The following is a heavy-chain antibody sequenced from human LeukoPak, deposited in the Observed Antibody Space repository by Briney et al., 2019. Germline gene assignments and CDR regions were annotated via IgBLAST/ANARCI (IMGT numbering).Heavy chain of an antibody. J-gene: IGHJ6*02. CDR2: INHSGST. V-gene: IGHV4-34*01. CDR1: GGSFSGYY. CDR3: ARGSGYCSGGSCYLYYYYYGMDV. D-gene: IGHD2-15*01. Sequence: SETLSLTCAVYGGSFSGYYWSWIRQPPGKGLEWIGEINHSGSTNYNPSLKSRVTISVDTSKNQFSLKLSSVTAADTAVYYCARGSGYCSGGSCYLYYYYYGMDVWGQGTTVTVSS.